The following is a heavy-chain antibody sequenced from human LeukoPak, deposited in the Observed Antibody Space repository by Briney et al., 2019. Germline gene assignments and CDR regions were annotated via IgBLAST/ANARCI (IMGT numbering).Heavy chain of an antibody. Sequence: SETLSLTCTVSGGSISSSSYYWGWIRQPPGKGLEWIGEINHSGSTNYNPSLKSRVTISVDTSKNQFSLKLSSVTAADTAVYYCARGAEDTAMVWFHLYYFDYWGQGTLVTVSS. CDR1: GGSISSSSYY. CDR3: ARGAEDTAMVWFHLYYFDY. J-gene: IGHJ4*02. V-gene: IGHV4-39*07. D-gene: IGHD5-18*01. CDR2: INHSGST.